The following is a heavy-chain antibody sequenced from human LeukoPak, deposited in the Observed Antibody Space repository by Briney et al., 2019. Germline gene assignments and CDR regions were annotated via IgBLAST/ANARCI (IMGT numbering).Heavy chain of an antibody. V-gene: IGHV1-46*03. CDR2: INPSGGST. CDR3: ARVHVITIFGVVNSFDY. CDR1: GYTFTSYY. D-gene: IGHD3-3*01. Sequence: ASVKVSCKASGYTFTSYYMHWVRQAPGQGLEWMGIINPSGGSTSYAQKFQGRVTMTRDTSTSTVYMELSSLRSEDTAVYYCARVHVITIFGVVNSFDYWGQGTLVTVSS. J-gene: IGHJ4*02.